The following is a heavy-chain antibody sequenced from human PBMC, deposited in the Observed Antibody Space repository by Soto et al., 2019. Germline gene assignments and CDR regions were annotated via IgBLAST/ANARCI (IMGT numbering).Heavy chain of an antibody. CDR1: GGSFSGYY. V-gene: IGHV4-34*01. Sequence: QVQLQQWGAGLLKPSETLSLTCAVYGGSFSGYYWSWIRQPPGKGLEWIGEINHSGSTNYNPSLKSRVTISVDTSKNQCSLKLSSVTAADTAVYYCARDSRASIAADWGQGTLVTVSS. CDR3: ARDSRASIAAD. J-gene: IGHJ4*02. D-gene: IGHD6-6*01. CDR2: INHSGST.